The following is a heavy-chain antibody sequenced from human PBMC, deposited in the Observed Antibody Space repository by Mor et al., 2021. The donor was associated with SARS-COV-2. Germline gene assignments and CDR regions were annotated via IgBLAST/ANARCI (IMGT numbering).Heavy chain of an antibody. D-gene: IGHD2-15*01. J-gene: IGHJ4*02. CDR3: AKYPLGDSVSRGFDY. CDR2: MRGGGDVR. V-gene: IGHV3-23*01. Sequence: VSYMRGGGDVRYYADSVKGRFTISRDNPKNTLYLQMNSLRAEDTAVYYCAKYPLGDSVSRGFDYWGQGTLVTVSS.